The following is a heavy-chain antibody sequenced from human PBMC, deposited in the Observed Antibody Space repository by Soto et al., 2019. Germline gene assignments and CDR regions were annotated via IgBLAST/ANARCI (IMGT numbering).Heavy chain of an antibody. J-gene: IGHJ6*02. CDR2: ISSSTSII. Sequence: EVQLVESGGGLVQPGGSLRLSCAASGFTFSSYSMNWVRQAPGKGLEWVSYISSSTSIIYYADPVKGRFTISRDNAKXXXXXXXXXXXXXXXXXXXXXXXXSYPYYXXYGMDVWGQGTTVTVSS. D-gene: IGHD3-16*02. CDR1: GFTFSSYS. CDR3: XXXXSYPYYXXYGMDV. V-gene: IGHV3-48*01.